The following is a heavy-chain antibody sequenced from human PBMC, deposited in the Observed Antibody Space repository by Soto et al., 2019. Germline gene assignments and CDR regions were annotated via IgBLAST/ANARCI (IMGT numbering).Heavy chain of an antibody. CDR1: GAALSSGGYF. CDR2: IYYSGGT. Sequence: SETLSLTCTVSGAALSSGGYFYTWVRQPPGKGLEWLGYIYYSGGTNYNPSLKSRVTISIDKSKTQFSLRLSSVTAADTAVYYCARVSTYYESNESKVLVPDYWGQGTQVTVSS. V-gene: IGHV4-61*08. D-gene: IGHD3-22*01. J-gene: IGHJ4*02. CDR3: ARVSTYYESNESKVLVPDY.